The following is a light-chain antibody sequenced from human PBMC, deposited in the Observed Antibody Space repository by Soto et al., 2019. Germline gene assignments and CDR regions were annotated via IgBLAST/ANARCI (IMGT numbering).Light chain of an antibody. CDR3: HQYDSLPLT. CDR2: GAS. J-gene: IGKJ4*01. CDR1: QSVSTNY. V-gene: IGKV3-20*01. Sequence: EIVLAQSPGTLSLSPGERATLSCRASQSVSTNYLAWYQQKRGQPPRLLIYGASIRATGIPDRFSGSGSGTDFTLTISRLEPEDFAVYFCHQYDSLPLTFGGGPRWRS.